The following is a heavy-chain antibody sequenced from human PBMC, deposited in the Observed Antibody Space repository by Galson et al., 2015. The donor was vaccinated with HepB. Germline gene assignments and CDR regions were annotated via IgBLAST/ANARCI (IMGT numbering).Heavy chain of an antibody. CDR1: GDSVSSNSVA. CDR3: ARSRLSGYSGYYFDY. Sequence: CAISGDSVSSNSVAWNWIRQSPSRGLEWLGRTYYRSKWYNDYAVSVKSRITINPDTSRNQFSLQLNSVTPEDTAVYYCARSRLSGYSGYYFDYWGQGTPVTVSS. CDR2: TYYRSKWYN. D-gene: IGHD3-22*01. J-gene: IGHJ4*02. V-gene: IGHV6-1*01.